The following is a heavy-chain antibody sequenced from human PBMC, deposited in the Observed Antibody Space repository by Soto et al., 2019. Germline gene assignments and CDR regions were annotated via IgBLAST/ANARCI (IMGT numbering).Heavy chain of an antibody. CDR1: GGTFSSYA. D-gene: IGHD1-26*01. Sequence: ASVKVSCKASGGTFSSYAISWVRQAPGQGLEWMGGIIPIFGTANYAQKFQGRVTITADKSTSTAYMELSSLRSEDTAVYYCARVPSIVGATNYFDYWGQGTLVTVSS. CDR3: ARVPSIVGATNYFDY. V-gene: IGHV1-69*06. J-gene: IGHJ4*02. CDR2: IIPIFGTA.